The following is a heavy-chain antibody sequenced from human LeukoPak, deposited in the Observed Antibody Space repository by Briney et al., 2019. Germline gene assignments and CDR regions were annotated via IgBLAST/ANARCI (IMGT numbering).Heavy chain of an antibody. CDR1: GFTFSSYA. V-gene: IGHV3-23*01. CDR3: AKMVTADFDY. Sequence: GGSLRLSCAASGFTFSSYAMSWVRQAPGKGLEWVSAISGSGGSTYYVDSVKGRLIISSVNSQNILYLRMHRLRADGSAVYYCAKMVTADFDYWGQGTLVTVSS. J-gene: IGHJ4*02. CDR2: ISGSGGST. D-gene: IGHD4-23*01.